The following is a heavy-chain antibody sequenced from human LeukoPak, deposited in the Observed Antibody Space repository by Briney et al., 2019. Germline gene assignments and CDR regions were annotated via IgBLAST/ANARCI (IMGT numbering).Heavy chain of an antibody. J-gene: IGHJ3*01. D-gene: IGHD5-18*01. CDR1: GYTFTGYY. CDR3: TRDGASVEYSYGFGAFDV. V-gene: IGHV1-2*02. CDR2: INPKSGGT. Sequence: GASVKDSCKASGYTFTGYYLHWVRQAPGQGLEWMGWINPKSGGTNYAQNFHGRVTMTRDTSIRIAYMELRRLTSDDTAVYYCTRDGASVEYSYGFGAFDVWGQGTTVTVSS.